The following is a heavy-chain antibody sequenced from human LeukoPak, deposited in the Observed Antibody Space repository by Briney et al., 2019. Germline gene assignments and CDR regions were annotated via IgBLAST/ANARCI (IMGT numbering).Heavy chain of an antibody. V-gene: IGHV3-7*01. CDR2: INEDGSKK. CDR1: GFTFSNYW. J-gene: IGHJ4*02. Sequence: GGSLRLSCAVSGFTFSNYWMSWVRQAPGKWLEWVAEINEDGSKKYYVDSVKGRFTISRDNAKISLYLQMNSLRAEDTAVYYCARDPSYGALDYWGQGSLVTVSS. CDR3: ARDPSYGALDY. D-gene: IGHD4-17*01.